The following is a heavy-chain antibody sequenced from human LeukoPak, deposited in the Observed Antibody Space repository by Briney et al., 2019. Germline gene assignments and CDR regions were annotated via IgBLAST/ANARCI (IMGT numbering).Heavy chain of an antibody. D-gene: IGHD3-10*01. J-gene: IGHJ6*02. V-gene: IGHV3-53*01. Sequence: GGSLRLSCAASGFTVSSNYMSWVRQAPGKGLEWVSVIYGSTYTYYADSVKGRFTISRDNSKNTLFLQMSSLRADDTAIYYCARDRRGYYGYGMDVWGQGTTVTVSS. CDR2: IYGSTYT. CDR1: GFTVSSNY. CDR3: ARDRRGYYGYGMDV.